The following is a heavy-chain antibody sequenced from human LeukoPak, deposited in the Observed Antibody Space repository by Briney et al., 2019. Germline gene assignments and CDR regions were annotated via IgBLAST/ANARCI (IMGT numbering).Heavy chain of an antibody. Sequence: SETLSLTCAVYGGSFSGYYWSWIRQPPGKGLEWIGEINHSGSTNYNPSLKSRVTISVDTSKNQFSLKLSSVTAADTAVCYCARYYGSGSFPIYYYYYYMDVWGKGTTVTISS. CDR1: GGSFSGYY. J-gene: IGHJ6*03. V-gene: IGHV4-34*01. CDR3: ARYYGSGSFPIYYYYYYMDV. CDR2: INHSGST. D-gene: IGHD3-10*01.